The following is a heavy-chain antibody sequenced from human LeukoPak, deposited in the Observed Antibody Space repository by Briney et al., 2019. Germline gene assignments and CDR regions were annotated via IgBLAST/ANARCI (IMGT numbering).Heavy chain of an antibody. D-gene: IGHD3-9*01. J-gene: IGHJ4*02. CDR2: ITGSGGNT. CDR3: AKWGDYNVLAGYYVSDY. V-gene: IGHV3-23*01. CDR1: GFTFSNYA. Sequence: ASLRLSCAASGFTFSNYAMSWVRQAPGKGLEWVSAITGSGGNTYYADSVKGRFTISRDNSKNTVFLQMNSLRAEDTAVYYCAKWGDYNVLAGYYVSDYWGQGTLVTVSS.